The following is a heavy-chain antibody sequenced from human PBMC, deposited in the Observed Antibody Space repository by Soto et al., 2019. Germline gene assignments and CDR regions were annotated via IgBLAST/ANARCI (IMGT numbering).Heavy chain of an antibody. Sequence: EVQLVESGGDLVQPGGSLKLSCTGLGFNFSGSALHWVRQPSGKGLEWVGRIRGRAKKYATSYATSVRGRFYLSRDDSKNTAFLQMNSLRDEDTGVYFCCGRGGDSLKDIWGQGTLVTVSA. CDR2: IRGRAKKYAT. V-gene: IGHV3-73*01. CDR1: GFNFSGSA. J-gene: IGHJ4*02. D-gene: IGHD4-17*01. CDR3: CGRGGDSLKDI.